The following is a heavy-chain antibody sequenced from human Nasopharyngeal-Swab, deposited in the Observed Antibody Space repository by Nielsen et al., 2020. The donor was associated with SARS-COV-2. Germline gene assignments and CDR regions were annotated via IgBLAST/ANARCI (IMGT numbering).Heavy chain of an antibody. CDR1: GGSISSSNW. D-gene: IGHD2-2*01. CDR2: IYHSGST. J-gene: IGHJ4*02. Sequence: SETLSLPCAVSGGSISSSNWWSWVRQPPGKGLEWIGEIYHSGSTNYNPSLKSRVTISVDKSKNQFSLKLSSVTAADTAVYYCARGRGYCSSTSCSYYFDYWGQGTLVTVSS. CDR3: ARGRGYCSSTSCSYYFDY. V-gene: IGHV4-4*02.